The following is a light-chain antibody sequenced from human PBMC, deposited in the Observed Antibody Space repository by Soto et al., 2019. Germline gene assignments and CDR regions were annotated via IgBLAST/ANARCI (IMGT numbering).Light chain of an antibody. J-gene: IGLJ1*01. Sequence: QSALTQPPSASGSPGPSVTISCTGTSSDVGGYKYVSWYQQHPAKAPKLMIFEVNNRPSGVPDRFSGSKSGNTASLTVSGLQAEDEADYYCSSYARINHLGVFGTGTKLTVL. CDR1: SSDVGGYKY. CDR3: SSYARINHLGV. V-gene: IGLV2-8*01. CDR2: EVN.